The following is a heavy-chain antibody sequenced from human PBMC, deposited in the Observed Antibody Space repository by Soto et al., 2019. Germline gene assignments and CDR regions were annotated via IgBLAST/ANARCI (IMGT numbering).Heavy chain of an antibody. J-gene: IGHJ1*01. CDR1: GFTFSSYG. D-gene: IGHD3-3*01. CDR2: ISYDGSNK. Sequence: GGSLRLSCAASGFTFSSYGMHWVRQAPGKGLEWVAVISYDGSNKYYADSVKGRFTISRDNSKNTLYLQMNSLRAEDTAVYYCAKVSQPQYYAGDLGHEYFQHWGQGTLVTVSS. V-gene: IGHV3-30*18. CDR3: AKVSQPQYYAGDLGHEYFQH.